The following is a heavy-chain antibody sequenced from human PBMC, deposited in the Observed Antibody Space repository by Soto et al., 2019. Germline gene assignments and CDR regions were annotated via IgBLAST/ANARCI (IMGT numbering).Heavy chain of an antibody. CDR1: GGTFSSYT. CDR3: ARLYDSSGYWFDP. J-gene: IGHJ5*02. CDR2: IIPILGIA. D-gene: IGHD3-22*01. V-gene: IGHV1-69*02. Sequence: QVQLVQSGAAVKKPGSSVQVSCKASGGTFSSYTISWVRQAPGQGLEWMGRIIPILGIANYAQKFQGRVTITADKSTSTAYMELSSLRSEDTAVYYCARLYDSSGYWFDPWGQGTLVTVSS.